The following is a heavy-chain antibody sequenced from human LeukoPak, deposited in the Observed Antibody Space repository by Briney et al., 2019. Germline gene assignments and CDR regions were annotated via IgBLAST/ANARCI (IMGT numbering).Heavy chain of an antibody. Sequence: SETLSLTCTVSGGSISSYYWSWIRQPPGKGLEWIGYIYYSGSTNYNPSLKSRVTISVDTSKNQFSLKLSSVTAADTAVYYCARGHCSSTSCSRNWFDPWGQGTLVTLSS. CDR1: GGSISSYY. CDR2: IYYSGST. V-gene: IGHV4-59*08. CDR3: ARGHCSSTSCSRNWFDP. J-gene: IGHJ5*02. D-gene: IGHD2-2*01.